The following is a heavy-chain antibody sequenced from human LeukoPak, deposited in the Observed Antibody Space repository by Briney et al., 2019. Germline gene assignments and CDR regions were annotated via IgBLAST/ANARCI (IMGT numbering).Heavy chain of an antibody. V-gene: IGHV4-59*01. J-gene: IGHJ5*02. CDR1: GGSISSYY. CDR3: ARTLHYYDSSGYYL. D-gene: IGHD3-22*01. CDR2: IYYSGST. Sequence: SETLSLTCTVSGGSISSYYWSWIRQPPGKGLEWIGYIYYSGSTNYNPSLKSRVTISVDTSKNQFSLKLSSVTAADTAVYYCARTLHYYDSSGYYLWGQGILVTVSS.